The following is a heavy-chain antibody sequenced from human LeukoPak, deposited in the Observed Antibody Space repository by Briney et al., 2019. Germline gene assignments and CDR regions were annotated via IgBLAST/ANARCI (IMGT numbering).Heavy chain of an antibody. CDR2: IHYSGAT. Sequence: SSETLSLTCTVSGDSISSHYWSWIRQSPGKGLQWLGFIHYSGATDYNPSLKSRVSISVDTSKNQFSLNLRSVTAADTAVYFCARERRHFYYMDVWGKGTTVTVSS. CDR3: ARERRHFYYMDV. CDR1: GDSISSHY. J-gene: IGHJ6*03. V-gene: IGHV4-59*11.